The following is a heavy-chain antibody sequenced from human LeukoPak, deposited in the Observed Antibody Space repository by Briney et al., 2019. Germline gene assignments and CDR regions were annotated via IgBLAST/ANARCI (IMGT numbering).Heavy chain of an antibody. J-gene: IGHJ4*02. CDR2: ISSSGTTI. CDR3: ARVGLYFDY. CDR1: GFTFSSYE. V-gene: IGHV3-48*03. Sequence: GGSLRLSCAASGFTFSSYEMNWVRQAPGKGLEWVSYISSSGTTIYYADSVKGRFTISRDNAKNSLYLQMNSLRAEDMAVYYCARVGLYFDYWGQGTLVTVSS.